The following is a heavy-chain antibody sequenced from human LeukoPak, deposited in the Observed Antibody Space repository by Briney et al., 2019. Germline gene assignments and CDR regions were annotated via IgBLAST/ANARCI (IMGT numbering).Heavy chain of an antibody. D-gene: IGHD3-9*01. CDR1: GGTFSSYA. V-gene: IGHV1-69*04. J-gene: IGHJ4*02. CDR3: ARGGDILTGGNYDH. Sequence: SVKVSCKASGGTFSSYAISWVRQAPGQGLEWMGRIIPILGIANYAQKFQGRVTITAGKSTSTAYMELSSLRSEDTAVYYCARGGDILTGGNYDHWGQGTLVTVSS. CDR2: IIPILGIA.